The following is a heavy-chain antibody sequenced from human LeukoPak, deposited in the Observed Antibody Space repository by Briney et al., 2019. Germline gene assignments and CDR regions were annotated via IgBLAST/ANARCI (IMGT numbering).Heavy chain of an antibody. D-gene: IGHD1-26*01. CDR2: INSDGSST. J-gene: IGHJ5*02. V-gene: IGHV3-74*01. CDR1: GFTFSSYW. CDR3: ARGVGATNSNWFDP. Sequence: PGGSLRLSCAASGFTFSSYWMHWVRQAPGKGLGGVSRINSDGSSTNYADSVKGRFTISRDNAKNTLYLQMNSLRAEDTAVYYCARGVGATNSNWFDPWGQGTLVTVSS.